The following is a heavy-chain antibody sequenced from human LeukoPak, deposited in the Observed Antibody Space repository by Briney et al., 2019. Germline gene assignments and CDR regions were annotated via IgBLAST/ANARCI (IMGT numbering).Heavy chain of an antibody. Sequence: SETLSLTCTVSGDSSSTYYWGWFRRPPGKGLEWIGSLYSGGSTYYNPSLKSRVTISLDTSKNHFSLKLSSVTAADTAVYYCARGVEPLAANTLAYWGQGTLVTVSS. V-gene: IGHV4-39*02. CDR3: ARGVEPLAANTLAY. D-gene: IGHD1-14*01. CDR2: LYSGGST. CDR1: GDSSSTYY. J-gene: IGHJ4*02.